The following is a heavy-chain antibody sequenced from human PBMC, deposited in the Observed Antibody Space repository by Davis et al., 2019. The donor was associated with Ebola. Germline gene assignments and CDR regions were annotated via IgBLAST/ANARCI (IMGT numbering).Heavy chain of an antibody. Sequence: GGSLRLSCAVSGITFSRYAMHWVRQAPGKGLEWVSYISSSGSTIYYADSVKGRFTISRDNAKNSLYLQMNSLRAEDTAVYYCARETSIAARRTQLRYYYGMDVWGQGTTVTVSS. CDR1: GITFSRYA. CDR3: ARETSIAARRTQLRYYYGMDV. J-gene: IGHJ6*02. CDR2: ISSSGSTI. V-gene: IGHV3-48*03. D-gene: IGHD6-6*01.